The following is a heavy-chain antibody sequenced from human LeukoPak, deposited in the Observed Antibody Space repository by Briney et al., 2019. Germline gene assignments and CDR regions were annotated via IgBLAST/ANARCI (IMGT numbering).Heavy chain of an antibody. Sequence: PGGSLRLSCGASGFTFSTYWMNWVRQAPGKGLEWVSYISSSSSTIYYADSVKGRFTISRDNAKNSLYLQMNSLRAEDTAVYYCARGNYYDSSDENDYWGQGTLVTVSS. CDR1: GFTFSTYW. CDR3: ARGNYYDSSDENDY. CDR2: ISSSSSTI. D-gene: IGHD3-22*01. J-gene: IGHJ4*02. V-gene: IGHV3-48*01.